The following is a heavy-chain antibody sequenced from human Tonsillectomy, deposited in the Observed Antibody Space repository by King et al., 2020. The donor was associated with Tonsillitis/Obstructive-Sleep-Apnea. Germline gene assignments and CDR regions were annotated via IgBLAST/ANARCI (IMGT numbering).Heavy chain of an antibody. CDR2: IYHSGST. CDR1: GGSISSSNW. Sequence: QLQESGPGLVKPSGTLSLTCAVSGGSISSSNWWSWVRQSPGKGLEWIGVIYHSGSTNYNPTRKSRVTISADKSKNQFSLKVSSVTAADTAVYYCARAEYDPDAFDIWGQGTMVTVSS. J-gene: IGHJ3*02. D-gene: IGHD3-3*01. V-gene: IGHV4-4*02. CDR3: ARAEYDPDAFDI.